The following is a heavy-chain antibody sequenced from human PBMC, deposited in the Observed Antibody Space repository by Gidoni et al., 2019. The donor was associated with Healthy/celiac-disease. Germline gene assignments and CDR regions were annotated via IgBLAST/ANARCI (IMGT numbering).Heavy chain of an antibody. CDR3: AKDYYDSSGYYAYYFDY. J-gene: IGHJ4*02. CDR2: ISGSGGST. D-gene: IGHD3-22*01. V-gene: IGHV3-23*01. CDR1: GFPFSTYA. Sequence: EVPLLESGGGLVQPGGSLRLSCAASGFPFSTYAMSWVRQAPGKGLEWVSAISGSGGSTYYADSVKGRFTISRDNSKNTLYLQMNSLRAEDTAVYYCAKDYYDSSGYYAYYFDYWGQGTLVTVSS.